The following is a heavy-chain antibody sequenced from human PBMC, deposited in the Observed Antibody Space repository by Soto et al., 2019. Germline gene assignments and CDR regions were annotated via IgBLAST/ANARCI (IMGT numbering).Heavy chain of an antibody. CDR2: IYHSGGT. Sequence: SETLSLTCAASGGPITSGGYSWSWIRQPPGKGLEWIGYIYHSGGTYYNPSLKSRVTLSIDRTKKQFSLKLKSVTAADTAVYFCARTMTTSGWFDPWGQGTLVTVSS. V-gene: IGHV4-30-2*01. CDR3: ARTMTTSGWFDP. CDR1: GGPITSGGYS. D-gene: IGHD4-17*01. J-gene: IGHJ5*02.